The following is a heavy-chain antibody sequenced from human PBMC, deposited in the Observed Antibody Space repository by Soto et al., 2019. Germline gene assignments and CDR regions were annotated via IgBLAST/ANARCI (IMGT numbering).Heavy chain of an antibody. CDR2: INPDNGNT. CDR1: GYIFTNYA. CDR3: ARDLYTESSDAFDI. Sequence: ASVKVSCKASGYIFTNYALHWVRQAPGQRLEWMGWINPDNGNTKYSQKFQGRVTITRDTSASTAYMELSSLRSEDTAVYYCARDLYTESSDAFDIWGQGTMVTVSS. D-gene: IGHD3-16*01. J-gene: IGHJ3*02. V-gene: IGHV1-3*01.